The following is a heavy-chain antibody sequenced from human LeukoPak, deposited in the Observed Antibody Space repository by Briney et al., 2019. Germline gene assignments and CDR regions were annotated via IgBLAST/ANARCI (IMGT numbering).Heavy chain of an antibody. CDR2: IKPDGSLI. Sequence: GGSLRLSCAASGFTFNKYWMTWVRQGPGKGLEWVANIKPDGSLIYYVDSVKGRFTISRDNAKNSLYLQMNCLRAEDTAVYYCAKWELYSGFYYIDYWGQGTLATVSS. J-gene: IGHJ4*02. CDR3: AKWELYSGFYYIDY. CDR1: GFTFNKYW. V-gene: IGHV3-7*01. D-gene: IGHD1-26*01.